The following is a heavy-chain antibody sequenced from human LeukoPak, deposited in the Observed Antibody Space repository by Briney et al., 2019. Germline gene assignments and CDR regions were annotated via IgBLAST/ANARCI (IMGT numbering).Heavy chain of an antibody. J-gene: IGHJ4*02. Sequence: SETLSLTCAVYGGSFSGYYWSWIRQPPGKGLEWIGEINHSGSTNYNPSLKSRVTISVDTSKNQFSLKLSSVTAADTAVYYCARDPVGYWGQGTLVTVSS. V-gene: IGHV4-34*01. CDR2: INHSGST. D-gene: IGHD4-23*01. CDR1: GGSFSGYY. CDR3: ARDPVGY.